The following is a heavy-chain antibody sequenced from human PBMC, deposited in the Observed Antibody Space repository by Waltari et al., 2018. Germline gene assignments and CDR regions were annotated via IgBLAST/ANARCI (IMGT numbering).Heavy chain of an antibody. D-gene: IGHD3-10*01. CDR1: GGSFSGYY. J-gene: IGHJ4*02. CDR2: INHSGST. CDR3: ALAKRGVLYYYGSGSFDY. V-gene: IGHV4-34*01. Sequence: VQLQQWGAGLLKPSETLSLPCAVYGGSFSGYYWSWIRRPPGTGLEWIGEINHSGSTNYNPSLKSRVTISVDTSKNQFSLKLSSVTAADTAVYYCALAKRGVLYYYGSGSFDYWGQGTLVTVSS.